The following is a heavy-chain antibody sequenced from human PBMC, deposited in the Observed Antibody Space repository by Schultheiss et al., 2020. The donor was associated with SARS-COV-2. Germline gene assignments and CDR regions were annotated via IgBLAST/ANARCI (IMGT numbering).Heavy chain of an antibody. CDR2: IIPIFGTA. CDR3: AAVAHGILPGDFDY. Sequence: SVKVSCKASGGTFSSYAISWVRQAPGQGLEWMGGIIPIFGTANYAQKFQERVTITRDMSTSTAYMELSSLRSEDTAVYYCAAVAHGILPGDFDYWGQGTLVTVSS. CDR1: GGTFSSYA. J-gene: IGHJ4*02. V-gene: IGHV1-69*05. D-gene: IGHD6-19*01.